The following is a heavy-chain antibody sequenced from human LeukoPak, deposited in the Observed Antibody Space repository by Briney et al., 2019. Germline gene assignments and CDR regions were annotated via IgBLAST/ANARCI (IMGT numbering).Heavy chain of an antibody. J-gene: IGHJ4*02. CDR3: AREGGSGWYFDY. CDR2: ILYDGSNK. D-gene: IGHD6-19*01. Sequence: GGSLRLSCAASGFTFSSYGMHWVRQAPGKGLEWVAVILYDGSNKYYADSVKGRFTISRDNSKNTLYPQMNSLRAEDTAVYYCAREGGSGWYFDYWGQGTLVTVLS. CDR1: GFTFSSYG. V-gene: IGHV3-33*01.